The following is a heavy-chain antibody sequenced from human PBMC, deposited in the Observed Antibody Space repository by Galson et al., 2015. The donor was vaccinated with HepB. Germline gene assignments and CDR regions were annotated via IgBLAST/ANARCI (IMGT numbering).Heavy chain of an antibody. V-gene: IGHV3-30*04. Sequence: SLRLSCAASGFTFSSYGIHWVREAPGKGLEWVAIISHDGRNTYYAYSVKGRFTISRDDSKNTLYLQMNSLKSEDTAVYYCARDRVEQWLENHFDYWGQGSLVTVSS. D-gene: IGHD6-19*01. J-gene: IGHJ4*02. CDR3: ARDRVEQWLENHFDY. CDR2: ISHDGRNT. CDR1: GFTFSSYG.